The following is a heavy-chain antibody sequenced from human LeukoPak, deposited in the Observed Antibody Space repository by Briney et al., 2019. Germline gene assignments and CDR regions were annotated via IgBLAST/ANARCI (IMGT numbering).Heavy chain of an antibody. V-gene: IGHV3-21*01. CDR2: IGSSGRDV. Sequence: GGSLRLSCAASGFTSSKYSMNWVRQAPGKGLEWVSCIGSSGRDVYYADSVKGRFTVSRDNAKNSLYLQMNSLSAEDTAVFYCSRDEFYDSSSYYPPFDYWGQGTLVTVSS. D-gene: IGHD3-22*01. CDR3: SRDEFYDSSSYYPPFDY. J-gene: IGHJ4*02. CDR1: GFTSSKYS.